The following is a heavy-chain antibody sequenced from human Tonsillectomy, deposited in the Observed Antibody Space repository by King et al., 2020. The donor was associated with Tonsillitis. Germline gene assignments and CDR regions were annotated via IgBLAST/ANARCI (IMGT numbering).Heavy chain of an antibody. CDR2: MNPNNGNT. Sequence: VQLVQSGAEVKKPGASVKVSCKASGYSFTSFDINWVRQAPGQGLEWMGWMNPNNGNTGYAQKFQGKVTMTRNTSISTAYMELSSLRSDDTAVYYCAGGRESVTTYLDYWGQGTLVPVSS. D-gene: IGHD4-17*01. CDR3: AGGRESVTTYLDY. CDR1: GYSFTSFD. V-gene: IGHV1-8*01. J-gene: IGHJ4*02.